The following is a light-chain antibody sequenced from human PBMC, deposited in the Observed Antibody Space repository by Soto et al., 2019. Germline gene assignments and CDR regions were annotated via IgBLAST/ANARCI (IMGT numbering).Light chain of an antibody. CDR2: DVS. CDR1: SNDIGGYNY. CDR3: SSYTSSSTLL. V-gene: IGLV2-14*01. J-gene: IGLJ2*01. Sequence: QSVLTQPASVSGSPGQSITFSCTGTSNDIGGYNYVSWYQQHPGKAPKLMTFDVSNRPSGVSYRFSGSKSGNTASLTISGLQAEDEADYYCSSYTSSSTLLFGGGTKLTVL.